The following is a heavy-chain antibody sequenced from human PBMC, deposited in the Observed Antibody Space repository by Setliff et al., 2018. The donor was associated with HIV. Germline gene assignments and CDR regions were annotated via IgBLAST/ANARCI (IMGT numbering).Heavy chain of an antibody. D-gene: IGHD6-19*01. Sequence: GASVKVSCKASGGTFSNYVVSWVRQAPGQRLEWMGIINPGGGTTSYPRKFRDKVTLTRDTSTSTVYMELTYLTSEDTAVYYCARAPPYSTGWGLDYWGQGTLVTVSS. V-gene: IGHV1-46*01. CDR3: ARAPPYSTGWGLDY. CDR1: GGTFSNYV. CDR2: INPGGGTT. J-gene: IGHJ4*02.